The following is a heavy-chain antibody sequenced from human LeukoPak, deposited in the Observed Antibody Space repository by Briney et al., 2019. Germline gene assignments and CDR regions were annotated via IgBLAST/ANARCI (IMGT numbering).Heavy chain of an antibody. V-gene: IGHV4-34*01. Sequence: SETLSLTCAVYGGSFSGYYWSWIRQPPGKGLEWIGEINHSGSTNYNPSLKSRVTISVDTSENQFSLKLSSVTAADTAVYYCARATYNDLKYSSSSRAYYYYYYYMDVWGKGTTVTVSS. J-gene: IGHJ6*03. CDR3: ARATYNDLKYSSSSRAYYYYYYYMDV. D-gene: IGHD6-6*01. CDR2: INHSGST. CDR1: GGSFSGYY.